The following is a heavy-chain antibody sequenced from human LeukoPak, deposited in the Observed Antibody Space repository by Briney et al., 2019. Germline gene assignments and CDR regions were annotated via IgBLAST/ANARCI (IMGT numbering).Heavy chain of an antibody. CDR2: VSQSGST. CDR1: GYSLRNGYH. Sequence: SETLSLTCTVSGYSLRNGYHWAWFRQPPGKGLEWIGSVSQSGSTYDNPSLKSRVTMSMDTSKNQFSVKMRAVTAADTAVYYCAKSNGYGLIDIWGQGTMVTVSS. CDR3: AKSNGYGLIDI. J-gene: IGHJ3*02. D-gene: IGHD3-22*01. V-gene: IGHV4-38-2*02.